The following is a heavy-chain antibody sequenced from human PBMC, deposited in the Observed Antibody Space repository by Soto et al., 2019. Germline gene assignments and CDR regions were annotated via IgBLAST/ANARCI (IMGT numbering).Heavy chain of an antibody. Sequence: GGSLRLSCTASGFTFGDYAMSWFRQAPGKGLEWVGFIRSKGYGGTTEYAASVKGRFTISRDDSKSIAYLQMNSLKTEDTAVYYCTRAGVVVAAATYDPWGQGTLVTV. D-gene: IGHD2-15*01. CDR3: TRAGVVVAAATYDP. J-gene: IGHJ5*02. V-gene: IGHV3-49*03. CDR1: GFTFGDYA. CDR2: IRSKGYGGTT.